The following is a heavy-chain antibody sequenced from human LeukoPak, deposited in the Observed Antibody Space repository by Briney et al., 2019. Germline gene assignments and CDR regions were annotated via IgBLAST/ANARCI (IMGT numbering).Heavy chain of an antibody. V-gene: IGHV3-23*01. D-gene: IGHD6-13*01. CDR2: ISGSGGST. CDR1: GFTSSSYA. J-gene: IGHJ4*02. CDR3: AKGTEVSVEAAVYFDY. Sequence: GGSLRLSCAASGFTSSSYAMSWVRQAPGKGLEWVSAISGSGGSTYYADSVKGRFTISRDNSKNTLYLQMNSLRAEDTAVYYCAKGTEVSVEAAVYFDYWGQGTLVTVSS.